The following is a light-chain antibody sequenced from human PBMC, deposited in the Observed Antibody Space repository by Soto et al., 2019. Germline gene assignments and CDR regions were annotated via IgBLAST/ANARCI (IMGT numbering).Light chain of an antibody. Sequence: QPVLTQPPSASGTPGQRVTISCSGSSSNIGSTTVNWYQQLPGTAPKLLIYSNNQRPSGVPDRFSGSKSGTSASLAISGLQSEDEADYYCAAWDASLNGVVFGGGTKLTVL. V-gene: IGLV1-44*01. CDR3: AAWDASLNGVV. J-gene: IGLJ2*01. CDR2: SNN. CDR1: SSNIGSTT.